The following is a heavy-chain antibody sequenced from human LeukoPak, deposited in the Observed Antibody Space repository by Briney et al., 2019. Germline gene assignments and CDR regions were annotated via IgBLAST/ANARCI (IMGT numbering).Heavy chain of an antibody. CDR2: IYPGDSDT. V-gene: IGHV5-51*01. CDR1: GYRFTSYW. D-gene: IGHD3-9*01. J-gene: IGHJ4*02. Sequence: GESLKISCKGSGYRFTSYWIGWVRQMPGKGLEWMGIIYPGDSDTRYSPSFQGQVTISADKSISTAYLQWSSLKASDTAMYYCARRLTAYYDILTGYYNPYYFDYWGQGTLVTVSS. CDR3: ARRLTAYYDILTGYYNPYYFDY.